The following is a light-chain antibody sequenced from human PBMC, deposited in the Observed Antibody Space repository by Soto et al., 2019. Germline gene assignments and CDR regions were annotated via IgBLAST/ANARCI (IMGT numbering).Light chain of an antibody. V-gene: IGLV2-14*03. CDR1: SSEVGGYNY. CDR2: DVS. J-gene: IGLJ1*01. Sequence: QSVLTQPASVSGSPGQSITISCTGTSSEVGGYNYVSWYQHHPGKAPKLLIYDVSNRPSGISNRFSGSKSDNTASLTISVLQPEDEADYYCSSYTTSNTRQIVFGTGTKVTVL. CDR3: SSYTTSNTRQIV.